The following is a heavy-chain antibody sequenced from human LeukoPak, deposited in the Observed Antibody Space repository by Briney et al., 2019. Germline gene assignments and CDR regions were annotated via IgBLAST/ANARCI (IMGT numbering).Heavy chain of an antibody. V-gene: IGHV3-74*01. Sequence: QPGGSLRLSCVASGFTFRTNWMNWVRQAPGKGLVGVSRINADGTTTTYADSVKGRFTTSRDNAKNTLYLQMNSLRAEDKAVYYCARASNGLTWGQGTLVTVSS. CDR3: ARASNGLT. CDR1: GFTFRTNW. D-gene: IGHD2-8*01. CDR2: INADGTTT. J-gene: IGHJ5*02.